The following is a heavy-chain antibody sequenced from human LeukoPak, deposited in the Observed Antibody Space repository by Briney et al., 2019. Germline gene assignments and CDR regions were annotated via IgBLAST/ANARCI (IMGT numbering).Heavy chain of an antibody. Sequence: GGSLRLSCAASGFTVSTNYMTWVRQAPGKGLEWVANIKQDGSEKYYVDSVKGRFTISRDNAKNSLYLQMNSLRAEDTAVYYCARNTVGVFDYWGQGTLVTVSS. V-gene: IGHV3-7*01. J-gene: IGHJ4*02. D-gene: IGHD4-17*01. CDR1: GFTVSTNY. CDR2: IKQDGSEK. CDR3: ARNTVGVFDY.